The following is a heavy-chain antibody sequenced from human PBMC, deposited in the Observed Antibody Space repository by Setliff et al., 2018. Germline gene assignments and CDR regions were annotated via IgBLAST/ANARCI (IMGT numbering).Heavy chain of an antibody. V-gene: IGHV4-4*02. CDR2: IYQSGTT. D-gene: IGHD3-3*01. CDR1: GESIRSNNW. CDR3: VRMSGFLYMDV. J-gene: IGHJ6*03. Sequence: SETLSLTCTVSGESIRSNNWWNWVRQPPGKGLEWIGDIYQSGTTNYNPSLKSRVTISADTSKNQLSLTLSSVTAADTAVYYCVRMSGFLYMDVWGKGTTVTVSS.